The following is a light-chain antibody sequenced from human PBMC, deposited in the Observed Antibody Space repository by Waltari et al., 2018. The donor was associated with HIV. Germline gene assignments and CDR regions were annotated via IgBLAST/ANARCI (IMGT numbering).Light chain of an antibody. V-gene: IGLV2-23*01. Sequence: QSALTQPASVSGSPGQSITISCTGTSSDVGSYNLFSWYQQPPGKAPKLMTYEGSKRPSGVSNRFSGSKSGNTASLTISGLQAEDEADYYCCSYAGSSTLVFGGGTKLTVL. CDR1: SSDVGSYNL. J-gene: IGLJ2*01. CDR2: EGS. CDR3: CSYAGSSTLV.